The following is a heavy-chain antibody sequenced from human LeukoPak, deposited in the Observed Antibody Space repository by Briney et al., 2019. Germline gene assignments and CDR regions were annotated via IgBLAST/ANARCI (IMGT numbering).Heavy chain of an antibody. J-gene: IGHJ4*02. CDR2: IYYSGST. CDR1: GGSISSSSYY. V-gene: IGHV4-39*01. D-gene: IGHD3-22*01. Sequence: SETPSLTCTVSGGSISSSSYYWGWIRQPPGKGLEWIESIYYSGSTYYNPSLKSRVTISVDTSKNQFSLKLSSVTAADTAVYYCARQPYYYDSSGYWFDYWGQGTLVTVSS. CDR3: ARQPYYYDSSGYWFDY.